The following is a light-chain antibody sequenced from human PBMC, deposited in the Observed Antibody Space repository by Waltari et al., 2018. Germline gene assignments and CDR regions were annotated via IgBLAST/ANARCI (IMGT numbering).Light chain of an antibody. CDR2: RAS. CDR1: QSISSW. J-gene: IGKJ1*01. V-gene: IGKV1-5*03. Sequence: DIQMTQSPSTLSASVGDRVTITCRASQSISSWLAWYQQKPGKAPKLLIYRASSLYSGVPSRFSGIGSGTEFTLTISSLQPDDFATYYCKQYNSYSWTFGQGTKVEIK. CDR3: KQYNSYSWT.